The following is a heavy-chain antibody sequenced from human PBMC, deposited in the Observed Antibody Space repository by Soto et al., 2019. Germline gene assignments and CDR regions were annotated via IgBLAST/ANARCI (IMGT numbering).Heavy chain of an antibody. Sequence: SETLSLTCTVSGDSVSSVTYYWTWIRQPPGKELEWIGNIYYTGSTNYNPSLESRLTMSLDTSKNQFSPRLSSVTAADTAVYYCATYCSFASCYRQYSYYGMDVWGQGTTVTVSS. CDR2: IYYTGST. CDR3: ATYCSFASCYRQYSYYGMDV. CDR1: GDSVSSVTYY. J-gene: IGHJ6*02. V-gene: IGHV4-61*01. D-gene: IGHD2-2*01.